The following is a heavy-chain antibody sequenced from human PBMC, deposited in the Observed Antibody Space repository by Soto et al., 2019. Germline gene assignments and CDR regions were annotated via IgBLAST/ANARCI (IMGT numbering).Heavy chain of an antibody. CDR2: TYYSGIT. CDR1: GGSISSYY. V-gene: IGHV4-59*08. CDR3: ARRWGAAVDY. Sequence: QVQLQESGPGLVKPSETLSLTCTVSGGSISSYYWSWIRQPPGKGLEWIGYTYYSGITNYNPSLKSRVTISVDTSKNQFSLKLSSVTAADPAVYYCARRWGAAVDYWGQGTLVTVSS. J-gene: IGHJ4*02. D-gene: IGHD1-26*01.